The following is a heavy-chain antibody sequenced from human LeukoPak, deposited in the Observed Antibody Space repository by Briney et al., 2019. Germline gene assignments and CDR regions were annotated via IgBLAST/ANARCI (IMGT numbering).Heavy chain of an antibody. CDR1: GFTFSNYG. V-gene: IGHV3-21*06. Sequence: NAGGSLRLSCAASGFTFSNYGMNWVRHAPGKGLEGVSFTDTSGRYVYYGDSVKGRFIISRDNAKNLLFLQMNGLRAEDTALYYCARGRSITLLRGVAMSDGFDIWGQGAMVAVSS. CDR2: TDTSGRYV. CDR3: ARGRSITLLRGVAMSDGFDI. J-gene: IGHJ3*02. D-gene: IGHD3-10*01.